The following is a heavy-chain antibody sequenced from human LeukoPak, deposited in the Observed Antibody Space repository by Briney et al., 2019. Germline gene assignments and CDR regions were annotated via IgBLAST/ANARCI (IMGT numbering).Heavy chain of an antibody. Sequence: GGSLRLSCAGSEFSFKNYAMSWVRQAPGKGLEWVSSISNGGGFKSYADSLEGRFAISRENAKNSLYLQMNSLRAEDTAVYYCATEYSDNSGYCFHWGQGTLVTVSS. J-gene: IGHJ4*02. V-gene: IGHV3-21*01. CDR2: ISNGGGFK. D-gene: IGHD3-22*01. CDR3: ATEYSDNSGYCFH. CDR1: EFSFKNYA.